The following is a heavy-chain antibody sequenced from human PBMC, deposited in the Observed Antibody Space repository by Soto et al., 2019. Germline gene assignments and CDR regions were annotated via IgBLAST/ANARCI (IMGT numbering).Heavy chain of an antibody. CDR3: AKMSPHWPGWLATNYYYYGMDV. CDR1: GFTFSSYA. D-gene: IGHD6-19*01. Sequence: GGSLRLSCAASGFTFSSYAMSWVRQAPGKGLEWVSAISGSGGSTYYADSVKGRFTISRDNSKNTLYLQMNSLRAEDTAVYYGAKMSPHWPGWLATNYYYYGMDVWGQGTTVTVSS. J-gene: IGHJ6*02. V-gene: IGHV3-23*01. CDR2: ISGSGGST.